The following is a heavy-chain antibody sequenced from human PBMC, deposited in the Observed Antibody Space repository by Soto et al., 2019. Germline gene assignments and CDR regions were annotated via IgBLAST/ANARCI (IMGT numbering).Heavy chain of an antibody. CDR3: ARGYCTATICDPWFDP. D-gene: IGHD2-8*02. CDR1: GYAFSSYW. CDR2: IYPGDSDN. V-gene: IGHV5-51*03. Sequence: GESLKLSCQGSGYAFSSYWIAWVRQMPGKGLEGMEIIYPGDSDNRYSPSFQGQVTISVDKSITTAYLQWSSLKASDTAMYYCARGYCTATICDPWFDPWGQGTLVTVSS. J-gene: IGHJ5*02.